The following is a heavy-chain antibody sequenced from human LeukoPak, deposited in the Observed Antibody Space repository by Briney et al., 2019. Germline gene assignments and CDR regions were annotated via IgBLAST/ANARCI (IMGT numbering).Heavy chain of an antibody. CDR1: GFTFSSYA. J-gene: IGHJ6*02. CDR2: IGGSGGST. V-gene: IGHV3-23*01. Sequence: GGSLRLSCAASGFTFSSYAMTWVRQAPGKGLEWVSGIGGSGGSTHYADSVKGRFTISRDNSKNTLYLQMNSLRAEDTAVYYCATTYSSGDYYYYGMDVWGQGTTVTVSS. D-gene: IGHD6-19*01. CDR3: ATTYSSGDYYYYGMDV.